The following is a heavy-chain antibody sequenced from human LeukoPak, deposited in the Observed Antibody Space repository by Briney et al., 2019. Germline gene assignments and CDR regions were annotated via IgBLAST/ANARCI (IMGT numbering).Heavy chain of an antibody. CDR3: ARGYCSSTSCYYNWFDP. D-gene: IGHD2-2*01. CDR1: GYTFTSYV. J-gene: IGHJ5*02. CDR2: ISAYNGNT. V-gene: IGHV1-18*01. Sequence: GASVKVSCKASGYTFTSYVINWVRQAPGQGLEWMGWISAYNGNTNYAQKLQGRVTMTTDTSTSTAYMELRSLRSDDTAVYYCARGYCSSTSCYYNWFDPWGQGTLVTVSS.